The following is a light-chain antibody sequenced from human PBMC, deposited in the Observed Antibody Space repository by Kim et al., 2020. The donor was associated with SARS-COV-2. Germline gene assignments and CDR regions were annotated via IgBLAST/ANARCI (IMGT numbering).Light chain of an antibody. V-gene: IGKV3-20*01. CDR3: QYYGSSLIT. CDR1: QSVSSNS. J-gene: IGKJ5*01. Sequence: EIVLTQSPGTLSLSPGERATLSCRASQSVSSNSLAWYQQKGGQAPRLHIYGASNSATGIPDRFSGRGSATDFTLTISRLEPEDFALYYCQYYGSSLITFGQGTRLEIK. CDR2: GAS.